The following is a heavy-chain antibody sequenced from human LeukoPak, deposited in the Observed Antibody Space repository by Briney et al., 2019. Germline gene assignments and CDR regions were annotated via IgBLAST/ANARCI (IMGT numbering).Heavy chain of an antibody. Sequence: SQTLPLTCAISGDSVSSYSASWNWIRQSPPRGLEWLGRTYYRYKWYNDYAVSVKSRITINPDTSKNQFSLQLNSATPEDTAVYYCARGGASSSWYNWFDPWGQGTLVTVSS. D-gene: IGHD6-13*01. CDR2: TYYRYKWYN. J-gene: IGHJ5*02. CDR3: ARGGASSSWYNWFDP. CDR1: GDSVSSYSAS. V-gene: IGHV6-1*01.